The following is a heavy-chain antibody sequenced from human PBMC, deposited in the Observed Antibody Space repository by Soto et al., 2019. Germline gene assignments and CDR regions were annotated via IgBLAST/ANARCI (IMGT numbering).Heavy chain of an antibody. CDR3: AKNGHPTYYYYGMDV. CDR2: ISGYNGNA. V-gene: IGHV1-18*01. Sequence: QGQLVQSGAEVKQPGASVKVSCKASGYTFSTYGISWVRQAPGQGLEWMGWISGYNGNANYAQKFQGRVTMTIDTSTTTAVPKRTRPTYDAAYVDLCAKNGHPTYYYYGMDVWGQVATGSDCS. J-gene: IGHJ6*02. D-gene: IGHD2-8*01. CDR1: GYTFSTYG.